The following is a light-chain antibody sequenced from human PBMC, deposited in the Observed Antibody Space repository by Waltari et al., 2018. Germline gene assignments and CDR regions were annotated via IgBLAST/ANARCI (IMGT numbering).Light chain of an antibody. Sequence: SSELAQDPAMSVALGQTVRITCQGDTLRSFRATWYQQKPGQAPVLVIYDQNNRPSGIPDRFSGARSGNTASLTSTGAQAEDEADYYCNSRDSSANLWVFGGGTKLTVL. CDR3: NSRDSSANLWV. J-gene: IGLJ3*02. CDR1: TLRSFR. CDR2: DQN. V-gene: IGLV3-19*01.